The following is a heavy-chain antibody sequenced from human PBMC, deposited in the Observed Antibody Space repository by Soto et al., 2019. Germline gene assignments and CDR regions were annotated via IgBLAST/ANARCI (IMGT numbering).Heavy chain of an antibody. D-gene: IGHD7-27*01. CDR1: GFTFSNYD. CDR3: ARGVLGPGDYYYGMDV. CDR2: IGAASDT. J-gene: IGHJ6*02. V-gene: IGHV3-13*01. Sequence: LRLSCAASGFTFSNYDMHWVRQALGEGLEWVSGIGAASDTYYPVSVQGRFTVSRDNAKKSLYLQMNSLRAGDTAVYYCARGVLGPGDYYYGMDVWGQGTTVTVSS.